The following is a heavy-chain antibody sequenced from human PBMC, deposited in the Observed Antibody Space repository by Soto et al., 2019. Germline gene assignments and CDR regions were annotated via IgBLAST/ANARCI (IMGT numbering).Heavy chain of an antibody. J-gene: IGHJ6*02. Sequence: PSETLSLTCAVSGGSFSGYYWNWLRQSPGNGLEWIGEINVSGSTNYNPSLKSRVTISVDTSKNQFSLKLSSVTAADTAVYYCARSLPGIAVAGNMDVWGQGTTVTVSS. CDR1: GGSFSGYY. CDR3: ARSLPGIAVAGNMDV. CDR2: INVSGST. V-gene: IGHV4-34*01. D-gene: IGHD6-19*01.